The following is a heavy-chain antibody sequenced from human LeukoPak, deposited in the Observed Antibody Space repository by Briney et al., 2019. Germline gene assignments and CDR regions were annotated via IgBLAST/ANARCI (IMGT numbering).Heavy chain of an antibody. V-gene: IGHV1-2*06. CDR2: INPNSGGT. J-gene: IGHJ4*02. Sequence: VASVKVSCKASGYTSTGYYMHWVRQAPGQGLEWMGRINPNSGGTNYAQKFQGRVTMTRDTSISTAYMELSRLRSDDTAVYYCARLSDSSGYYPHRYFDHWGQGTLVTVSS. CDR1: GYTSTGYY. D-gene: IGHD3-22*01. CDR3: ARLSDSSGYYPHRYFDH.